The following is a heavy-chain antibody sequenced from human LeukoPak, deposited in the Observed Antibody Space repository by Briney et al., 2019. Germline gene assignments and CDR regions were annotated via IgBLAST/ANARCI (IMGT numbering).Heavy chain of an antibody. CDR2: IYYSGST. CDR3: ARGFDSKSTYFDY. Sequence: SETLSLTCTVSGVSITSGGYYWSWIRQHPGKGLEWIGYIYYSGSTYYNPSLKSRVTMSLDTSKKQFSLRLTSVTAADTAVYYCARGFDSKSTYFDYWGLGTLVTVSS. J-gene: IGHJ4*02. V-gene: IGHV4-61*08. CDR1: GVSITSGGYY. D-gene: IGHD2-21*01.